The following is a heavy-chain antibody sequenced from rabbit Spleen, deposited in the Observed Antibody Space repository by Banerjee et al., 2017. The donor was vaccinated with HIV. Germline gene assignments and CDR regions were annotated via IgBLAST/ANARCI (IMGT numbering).Heavy chain of an antibody. CDR3: ARMANGLNYGL. V-gene: IGHV1S45*01. CDR2: IYAGSSGNT. J-gene: IGHJ4*01. Sequence: QQQLEESGGGLVKPGGTLTLTCKASGFSFSSNYYICWVRQAPGKGLEWIACIYAGSSGNTYYATWAQGRFTISKTSSTAVTLQMTSLTAADTATYFCARMANGLNYGLWGPGHPRHRL. CDR1: GFSFSSNYY. D-gene: IGHD3-1*01.